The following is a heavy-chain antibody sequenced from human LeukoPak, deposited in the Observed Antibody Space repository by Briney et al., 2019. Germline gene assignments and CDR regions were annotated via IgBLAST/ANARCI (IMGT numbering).Heavy chain of an antibody. CDR3: ARDLAVGRWPLWHFDL. D-gene: IGHD5-24*01. Sequence: GGSLRLSCAASGFTFSSYGMHWVRQAPGKGLEWVAVISYDGSNKYYADSVKGRFTTSRDKSKNTLYLQMNSLRAEDTAVYFCARDLAVGRWPLWHFDLWGRGTLVTVSS. J-gene: IGHJ2*01. CDR2: ISYDGSNK. V-gene: IGHV3-30*03. CDR1: GFTFSSYG.